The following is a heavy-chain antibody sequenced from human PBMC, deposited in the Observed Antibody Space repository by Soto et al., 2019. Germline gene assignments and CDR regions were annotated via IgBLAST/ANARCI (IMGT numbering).Heavy chain of an antibody. V-gene: IGHV1-69*02. Sequence: SVKVSCKASGGTFISYTISWVRQAPGQGLEWMGRIIPILGIANYAQKFQGRVTITADKSTSTAYMELSSLRSEDTAVYYCATGYSYGSVYFDYWGQGTLVTVSS. CDR3: ATGYSYGSVYFDY. J-gene: IGHJ4*02. CDR2: IIPILGIA. CDR1: GGTFISYT. D-gene: IGHD5-18*01.